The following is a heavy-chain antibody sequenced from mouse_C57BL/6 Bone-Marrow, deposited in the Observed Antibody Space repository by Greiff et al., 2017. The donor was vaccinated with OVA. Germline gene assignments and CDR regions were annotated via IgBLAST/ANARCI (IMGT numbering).Heavy chain of an antibody. V-gene: IGHV5-9-1*02. CDR3: TREGYYAMDY. J-gene: IGHJ4*01. CDR1: GFTFSSYA. CDR2: ISSGGGYI. Sequence: EVQLVESGEGLVKPGGSLKLSCAASGFTFSSYAMSWVRQTPEQRLEWVAYISSGGGYIYYADTVQGRFTISSDNARNNLYLQMSSLKSEDTAMYYCTREGYYAMDYWGQGTSVTVSS.